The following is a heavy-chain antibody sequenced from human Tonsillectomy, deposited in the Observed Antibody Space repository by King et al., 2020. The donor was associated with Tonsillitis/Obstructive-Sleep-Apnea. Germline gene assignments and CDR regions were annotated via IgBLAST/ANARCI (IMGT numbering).Heavy chain of an antibody. CDR3: ARVALYCSGGSCYSRWDYYYMDV. D-gene: IGHD2-15*01. Sequence: HVQLVESGGGVVQPGRSLRLSCAASGFTFSSYGMHWVRQAPGKGLEWVAVIWYDGSNKYYADSVKGRFTISRYNSKNTLYLQMNSLRAEDTAVYYCARVALYCSGGSCYSRWDYYYMDVWGKGTTVTVSS. CDR2: IWYDGSNK. V-gene: IGHV3-33*01. J-gene: IGHJ6*03. CDR1: GFTFSSYG.